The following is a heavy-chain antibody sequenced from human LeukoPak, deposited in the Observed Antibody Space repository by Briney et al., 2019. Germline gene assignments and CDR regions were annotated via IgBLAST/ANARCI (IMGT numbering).Heavy chain of an antibody. Sequence: GGSLRLSCAASGFTFSLHAMSWVRQAPGKGLQWVSTISSAGSSTDYADSVKGRLTISRDNSKNTLYLQMNSLRAEDTAVYYCAKSSGTYYPFDYWGQGTLVTVSS. CDR1: GFTFSLHA. CDR2: ISSAGSST. D-gene: IGHD1-26*01. CDR3: AKSSGTYYPFDY. V-gene: IGHV3-23*01. J-gene: IGHJ4*02.